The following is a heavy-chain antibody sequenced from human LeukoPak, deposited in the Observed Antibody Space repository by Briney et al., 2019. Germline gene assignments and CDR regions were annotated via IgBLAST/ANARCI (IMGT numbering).Heavy chain of an antibody. Sequence: SETLSLTCTVSSGSISTYYWSWIRQPPGKGLEWIGYIYYSGTANYNPSLKSRVTLSVDTSKNQFSLKLSSVTAADTAVYYCARARYSSSWYFLHYMDVWGKGTTVTVSS. CDR1: SGSISTYY. CDR3: ARARYSSSWYFLHYMDV. V-gene: IGHV4-59*01. D-gene: IGHD6-13*01. J-gene: IGHJ6*03. CDR2: IYYSGTA.